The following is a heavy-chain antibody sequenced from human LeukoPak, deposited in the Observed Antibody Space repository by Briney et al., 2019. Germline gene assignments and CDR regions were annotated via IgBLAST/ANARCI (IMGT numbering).Heavy chain of an antibody. CDR3: ARGSPEGIDY. D-gene: IGHD1-14*01. CDR2: IYYSGST. Sequence: SETLSLTCTFSGGSISSSSYYWGWIRQPPGKGLEWIGSIYYSGSTYYNPSLKSRVTISVDTSKNQFSLKLSSVTAADTAVYYCARGSPEGIDYWGQGTLVTVSS. V-gene: IGHV4-39*01. J-gene: IGHJ4*02. CDR1: GGSISSSSYY.